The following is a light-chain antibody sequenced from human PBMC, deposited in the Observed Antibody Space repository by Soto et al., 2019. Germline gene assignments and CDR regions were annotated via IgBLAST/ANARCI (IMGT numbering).Light chain of an antibody. CDR2: AAS. CDR1: RGISNY. CDR3: QEYNSAPWT. Sequence: DIQLIQLPSSLSAYKGDRVTITCRASRGISNYLAWYQQKPGKAPKLLIYAASTLQSGVPSRFSGSGSGTDFTLTISSLQPEDVATYYCQEYNSAPWTFGHGTKVDI. J-gene: IGKJ1*01. V-gene: IGKV1-27*01.